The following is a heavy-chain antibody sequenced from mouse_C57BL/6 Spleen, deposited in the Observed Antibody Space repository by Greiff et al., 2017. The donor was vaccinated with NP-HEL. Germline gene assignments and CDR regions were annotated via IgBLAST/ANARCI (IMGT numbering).Heavy chain of an antibody. CDR3: ARVEESGLRLVDY. J-gene: IGHJ2*01. CDR2: ITPRNGGT. D-gene: IGHD2-4*01. V-gene: IGHV1-53*01. CDR1: GYTFTSYW. Sequence: QVQLKQSGTVLVKPGASVKLSCKASGYTFTSYWLHWVKPRPGQGLEWIGNITPRNGGTNYNEKFTSKATLTVDTSSSTAYLQLSSLTAEDSAVYYGARVEESGLRLVDYWGQGTTLTVAS.